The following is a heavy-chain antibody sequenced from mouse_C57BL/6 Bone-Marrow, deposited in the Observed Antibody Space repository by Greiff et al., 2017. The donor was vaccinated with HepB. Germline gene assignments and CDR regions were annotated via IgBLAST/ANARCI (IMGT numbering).Heavy chain of an antibody. Sequence: QVQLQQPGAELVKPGASVKLSCKASGYTFTSYWMHWVKQRPGQGLEWIGMIHPNSGSTNYNEKFKSKATLTVDKSSTTAYMQLSSLTSEDSAVYYCAGEVRGAMDYWGRGTSVTVSS. CDR2: IHPNSGST. J-gene: IGHJ4*01. CDR1: GYTFTSYW. D-gene: IGHD2-14*01. V-gene: IGHV1-64*01. CDR3: AGEVRGAMDY.